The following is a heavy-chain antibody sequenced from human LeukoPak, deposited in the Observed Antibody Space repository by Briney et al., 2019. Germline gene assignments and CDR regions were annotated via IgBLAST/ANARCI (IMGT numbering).Heavy chain of an antibody. CDR3: ARDHPGGSSLDY. D-gene: IGHD6-13*01. V-gene: IGHV4-59*01. Sequence: SETLSLTCTVSGGSISRGYWSWIRQPPGKGLEWIGYIYYTGSTNYNPSLKSRVTISVDTSKNQFSLKLSSVTAADTAVYYCARDHPGGSSLDYWGQGTLVAVSS. J-gene: IGHJ4*02. CDR2: IYYTGST. CDR1: GGSISRGY.